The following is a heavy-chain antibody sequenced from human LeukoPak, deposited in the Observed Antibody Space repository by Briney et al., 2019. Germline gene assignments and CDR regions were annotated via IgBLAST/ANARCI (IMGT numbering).Heavy chain of an antibody. CDR1: GYTFTTYA. V-gene: IGHV7-4-1*02. D-gene: IGHD3-10*01. Sequence: ASVKVSCKASGYTFTTYALNWVRQAPGQGLEWMGWINTNTGNPTYAQGFTGRFVFSLDTSVSTAYLQISSLKAEDTAVYYCAKNQLWFGGKMDVWGKGTTVTVSS. CDR3: AKNQLWFGGKMDV. J-gene: IGHJ6*04. CDR2: INTNTGNP.